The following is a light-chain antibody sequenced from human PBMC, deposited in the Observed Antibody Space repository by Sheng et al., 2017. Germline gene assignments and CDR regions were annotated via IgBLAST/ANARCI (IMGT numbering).Light chain of an antibody. J-gene: IGLJ1*01. Sequence: QSALTQPASVSGSPGQSITISCTGTSSDVGGYNHVSWYQHHPGDTPKLIIFDVHDRPSGVSSRFSGSKSGNTASLTISGLQTEDEADYYCGSYISRSTSTFYVFGSGTKVTVL. CDR1: SSDVGGYNH. CDR2: DVH. CDR3: GSYISRSTSTFYV. V-gene: IGLV2-14*03.